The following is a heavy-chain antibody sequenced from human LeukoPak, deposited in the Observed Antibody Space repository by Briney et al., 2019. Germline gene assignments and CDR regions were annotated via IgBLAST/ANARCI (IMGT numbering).Heavy chain of an antibody. CDR3: VRGNDYGGPHY. CDR2: ISTSSSYT. Sequence: GGSLRLSCAASGFTFSDYYMSWIRQAPGKGLEWVSYISTSSSYTNYADSVKGRFTISRDNSKKLLYLQMNSLRAEDTAVYYCVRGNDYGGPHYWGQGTLVTVSS. J-gene: IGHJ4*02. V-gene: IGHV3-11*06. D-gene: IGHD4-23*01. CDR1: GFTFSDYY.